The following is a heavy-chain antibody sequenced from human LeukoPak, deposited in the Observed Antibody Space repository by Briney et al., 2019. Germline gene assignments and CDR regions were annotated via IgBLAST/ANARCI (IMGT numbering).Heavy chain of an antibody. CDR3: AKVETAAAATPRGFDY. CDR1: GFTFSSYA. V-gene: IGHV3-23*01. Sequence: GGSLRLSCAASGFTFSSYAMSWVRQAPGKGLEWVSSIGGSGGSTYYADSVKGRFTISRDNSKNTLYLQMNSLRAEDTAVYYCAKVETAAAATPRGFDYWGQGTLVTVSS. CDR2: IGGSGGST. D-gene: IGHD6-13*01. J-gene: IGHJ4*02.